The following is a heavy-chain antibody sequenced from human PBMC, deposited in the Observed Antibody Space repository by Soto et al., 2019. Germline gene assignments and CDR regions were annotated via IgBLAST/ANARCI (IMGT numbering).Heavy chain of an antibody. CDR2: ISAYNGNT. Sequence: QVQLVQSGAEVKKPGASVKVSCKASGYTFTSYGISWVRQAPGQGLEWMGWISAYNGNTNYAQKLQGRVTMTTDTSTSTASMELRSLRSDDTAVYYCARGYGSGSSYYYYGMDVWGQGTTVTVSS. D-gene: IGHD3-10*01. CDR1: GYTFTSYG. V-gene: IGHV1-18*01. CDR3: ARGYGSGSSYYYYGMDV. J-gene: IGHJ6*02.